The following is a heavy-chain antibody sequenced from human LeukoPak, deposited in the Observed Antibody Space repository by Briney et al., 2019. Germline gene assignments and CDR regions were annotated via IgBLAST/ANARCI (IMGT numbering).Heavy chain of an antibody. D-gene: IGHD3-3*01. CDR2: ISGSGGST. CDR1: GFTFSSYA. J-gene: IGHJ6*02. V-gene: IGHV3-23*01. Sequence: GGSLRLSCAASGFTFSSYAMSWVRQAPGKGLEWVSAISGSGGSTYYADSVKGRFTISRDSSKNTLYLQMNSLRAEDTAVYYCAKRGHDFWSGYYNDYYYGMDVWGQGTTVTVSS. CDR3: AKRGHDFWSGYYNDYYYGMDV.